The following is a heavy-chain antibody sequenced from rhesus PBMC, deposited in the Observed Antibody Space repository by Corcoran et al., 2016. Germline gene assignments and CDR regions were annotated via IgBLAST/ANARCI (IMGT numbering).Heavy chain of an antibody. Sequence: QVQLQESGPGLVQPSETLSLTCAVSGGSFSSYWWGWIRQPPGKGLEWIGSIDGSWGSTENNPSIKSRATMSRDTAKNQFARKLSSVTAADTAVYYCARARIAAAGPPFDYWGQGVLVTVSS. CDR3: ARARIAAAGPPFDY. J-gene: IGHJ4*01. V-gene: IGHV4-160*01. D-gene: IGHD6S26*01. CDR2: IDGSWGST. CDR1: GGSFSSYW.